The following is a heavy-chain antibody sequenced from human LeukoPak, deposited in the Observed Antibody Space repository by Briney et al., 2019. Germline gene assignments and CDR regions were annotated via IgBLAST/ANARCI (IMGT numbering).Heavy chain of an antibody. CDR3: ARSPYYDILTGYFAPQYAFDI. D-gene: IGHD3-9*01. J-gene: IGHJ3*02. CDR2: IYYSGST. CDR1: GGSISSYY. Sequence: SETLSLTCTVSGGSISSYYWSWIRQPPGKGLEWIGYIYYSGSTNYNPSLKSRVTISVDTSKNQFSLKLSSVTAADTAVYYCARSPYYDILTGYFAPQYAFDIWGQGTMVTVSS. V-gene: IGHV4-59*01.